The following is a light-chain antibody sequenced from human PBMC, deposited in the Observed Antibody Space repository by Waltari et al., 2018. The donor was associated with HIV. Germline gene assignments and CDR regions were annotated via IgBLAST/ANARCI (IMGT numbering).Light chain of an antibody. V-gene: IGLV1-44*01. CDR2: SNN. CDR1: SSNIGSNT. J-gene: IGLJ2*01. CDR3: ATWDDSLSVYVV. Sequence: QSVLTQPPSASGTPGQRVTISCSGSSSNIGSNTVNWYQQLPGTAPKLLIYSNNQRPSGVPDRFSGSKSGTSASLAISGLRSEDEADYYCATWDDSLSVYVVFGAGTKLTVL.